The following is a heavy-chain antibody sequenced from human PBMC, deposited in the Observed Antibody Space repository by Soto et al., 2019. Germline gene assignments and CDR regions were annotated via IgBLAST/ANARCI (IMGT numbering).Heavy chain of an antibody. Sequence: EVQLLESGGGLVQPGGSLRLSCAASGFTFSSYAMSWVRQAPGKGLEWVSAISGSGGSTYYTDSVKGRFTISRDNSKNTLYLQMNSLRAEDTAVYYCAKGYSGYDSYFDYWGQGTLVTVSS. D-gene: IGHD5-12*01. CDR1: GFTFSSYA. CDR3: AKGYSGYDSYFDY. CDR2: ISGSGGST. V-gene: IGHV3-23*01. J-gene: IGHJ4*02.